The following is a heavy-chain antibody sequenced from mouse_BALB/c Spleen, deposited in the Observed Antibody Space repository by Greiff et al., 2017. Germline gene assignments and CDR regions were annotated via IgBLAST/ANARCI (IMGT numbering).Heavy chain of an antibody. V-gene: IGHV10-1*02. Sequence: DVHLVESGGGLVQPKGSLKLSCAASGFTFNTYAMNWVRQAPGKGLEWVARIRSKSNNYATYYADSVKDRFTISRDDSQSMLYLQMNNLKTEDTAMYYCVRHAGGKGGSYWGQGTLVTVSA. CDR1: GFTFNTYA. J-gene: IGHJ3*01. D-gene: IGHD1-1*01. CDR2: IRSKSNNYAT. CDR3: VRHAGGKGGSY.